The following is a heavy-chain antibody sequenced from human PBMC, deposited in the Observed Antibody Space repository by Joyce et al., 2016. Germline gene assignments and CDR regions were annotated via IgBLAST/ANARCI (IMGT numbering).Heavy chain of an antibody. Sequence: QVQLVQSGAEVKKHGASVRVSCKASGYTFTNYTVHWVRQAAGHGVEGMGIINPKGGSASCAQMFQGRVTMTRDTSTSTVYMELSSLRYEDTALYYCARVRSGGENWWSFDLWGRGTLVIVSS. D-gene: IGHD3-10*01. J-gene: IGHJ2*01. CDR3: ARVRSGGENWWSFDL. V-gene: IGHV1-46*01. CDR1: GYTFTNYT. CDR2: INPKGGSA.